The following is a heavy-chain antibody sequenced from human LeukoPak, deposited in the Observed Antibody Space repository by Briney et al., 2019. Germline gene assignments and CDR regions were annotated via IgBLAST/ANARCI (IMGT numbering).Heavy chain of an antibody. D-gene: IGHD1-26*01. CDR1: GFTFSNYN. J-gene: IGHJ6*03. CDR2: ITSSGTYT. V-gene: IGHV3-21*01. CDR3: ARDPYSGNYGTYYYYYMDV. Sequence: GGSLRLSCADSGFTFSNYNMNWVRQAPGKAMEWVSSITSSGTYTFYADSVKGRFTISRDDAKNSLYLQMDSLGPEDTAVYYCARDPYSGNYGTYYYYYMDVWGKGTTVTISS.